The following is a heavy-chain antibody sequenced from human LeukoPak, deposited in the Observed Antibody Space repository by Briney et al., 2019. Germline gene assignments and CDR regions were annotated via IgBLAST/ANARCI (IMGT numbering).Heavy chain of an antibody. CDR2: IYSGGTT. J-gene: IGHJ4*02. D-gene: IGHD2-2*01. CDR1: GFTVSSSY. Sequence: PGGSLRLSCAASGFTVSSSYISWVRQAPGKGLEWVSAIYSGGTTYYADSVKGRFTISRDNPKNILYLLMNSLRAEDTAMYHCARQTGESTNFDNWGQGTLVTVSS. V-gene: IGHV3-53*01. CDR3: ARQTGESTNFDN.